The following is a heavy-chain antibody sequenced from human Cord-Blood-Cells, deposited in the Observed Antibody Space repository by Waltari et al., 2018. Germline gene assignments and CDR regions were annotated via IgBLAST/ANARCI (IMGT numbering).Heavy chain of an antibody. CDR3: ATLAGLNDY. CDR1: GFTFSSYG. Sequence: QVQLVESGGGVVQPGRSLRISCAASGFTFSSYGMHWVRQAPGKGLGWVAVISYDGSNKYYADSVKGRFTISRDNSKNTLYLQMNSLRAEDTAVYYCATLAGLNDYWGQGTLVTVSS. V-gene: IGHV3-30*03. CDR2: ISYDGSNK. J-gene: IGHJ4*02.